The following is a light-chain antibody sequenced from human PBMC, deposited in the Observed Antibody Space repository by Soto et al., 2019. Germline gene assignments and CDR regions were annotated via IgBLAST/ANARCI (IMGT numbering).Light chain of an antibody. V-gene: IGLV1-44*01. Sequence: QSVLTQPPSASGTPGQRVTISCSGSGSNIGSNSVNWYQQFPGTAPKLLIYNNNQRPSGVPDRISGSKSGTSASLAISGLQPEDQADYYCASWDDSLNGYVFGAGTKVTV. CDR2: NNN. CDR3: ASWDDSLNGYV. J-gene: IGLJ1*01. CDR1: GSNIGSNS.